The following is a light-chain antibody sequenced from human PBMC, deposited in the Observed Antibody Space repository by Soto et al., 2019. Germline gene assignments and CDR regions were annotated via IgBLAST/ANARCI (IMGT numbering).Light chain of an antibody. CDR1: QGVSSSY. V-gene: IGKV3-20*01. CDR3: QQYGGSPPFT. CDR2: GAS. J-gene: IGKJ3*01. Sequence: EIVLTQSPGTLSLSPGERATLSCGASQGVSSSYLAWYQQKPGQAPRLLISGASTRATGIPDRFSGSGSGTDFTLTISRLEPEDFAVYYCQQYGGSPPFTFGPGTKVDIK.